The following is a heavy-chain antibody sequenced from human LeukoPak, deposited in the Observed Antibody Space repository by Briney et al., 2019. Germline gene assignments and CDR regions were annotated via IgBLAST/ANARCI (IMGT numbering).Heavy chain of an antibody. Sequence: ASVKVFCKVSGYTLTELSMHWVRQAPGKGLEWMGGFDPEDGETIYAQKFQGRVTMTGDTSTDTAYMELSSLRSEDTAVYYCATVSPYYDFWSGYYPNWGQGTLVTVSS. CDR1: GYTLTELS. J-gene: IGHJ4*02. CDR3: ATVSPYYDFWSGYYPN. D-gene: IGHD3-3*01. CDR2: FDPEDGET. V-gene: IGHV1-24*01.